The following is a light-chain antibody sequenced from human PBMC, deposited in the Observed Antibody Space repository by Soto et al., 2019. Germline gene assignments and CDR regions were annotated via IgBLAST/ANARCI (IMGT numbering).Light chain of an antibody. CDR2: GAS. CDR3: QQYNNWWT. J-gene: IGKJ1*01. V-gene: IGKV3-15*01. CDR1: QSVSSSY. Sequence: ATLSCRASQSVSSSYLAWYQQKPGQAPRLLIYGASTRATGIPARFSGSGSGTEFTLTINSLQSEDFAVYYCQQYNNWWTFGQGTKVDIK.